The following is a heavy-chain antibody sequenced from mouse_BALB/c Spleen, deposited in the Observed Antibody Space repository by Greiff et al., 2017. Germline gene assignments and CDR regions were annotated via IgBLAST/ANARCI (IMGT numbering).Heavy chain of an antibody. CDR3: ARGDGYPLAY. CDR2: IDPSDSET. CDR1: GYTFTSYW. V-gene: IGHV1-69*02. J-gene: IGHJ3*01. D-gene: IGHD2-3*01. Sequence: QVQLKQPGAELVKPGAPVKLSCKASGYTFTSYWMNWVKQRPGRGLEWIGRIDPSDSETHYNQKFKDKATLTVDKSSSTAYIQLSSLTSEDSAVYYCARGDGYPLAYWGQGTLVTVSA.